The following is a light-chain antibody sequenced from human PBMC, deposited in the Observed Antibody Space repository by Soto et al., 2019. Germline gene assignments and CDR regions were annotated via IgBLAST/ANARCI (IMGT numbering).Light chain of an antibody. V-gene: IGKV1-5*03. CDR3: QHYNSYSEA. CDR1: QTISSW. Sequence: DIQMTQSRSAGRGVEGERVPSPSRATQTISSWLAWYQQKPGKAPKLLIYKASTLKSGVPSRFSGSGSGTEFTLTISSLQPDDFATYYCQHYNSYSEAFGQGTKVDIK. CDR2: KAS. J-gene: IGKJ1*01.